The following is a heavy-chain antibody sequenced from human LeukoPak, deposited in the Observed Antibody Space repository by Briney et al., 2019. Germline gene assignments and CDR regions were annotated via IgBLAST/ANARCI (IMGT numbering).Heavy chain of an antibody. CDR1: GGSLSSYY. CDR2: IYYSGST. Sequence: SETLSLTCTVSGGSLSSYYWSWIRQPPGKGLEWSGYIYYSGSTNYNPSLTSGGAISVEKSKNQFSLTLSSVTAADTAVYYCARHISAWYGGGFDYWGQGTLVTASS. D-gene: IGHD6-19*01. V-gene: IGHV4-59*01. J-gene: IGHJ4*02. CDR3: ARHISAWYGGGFDY.